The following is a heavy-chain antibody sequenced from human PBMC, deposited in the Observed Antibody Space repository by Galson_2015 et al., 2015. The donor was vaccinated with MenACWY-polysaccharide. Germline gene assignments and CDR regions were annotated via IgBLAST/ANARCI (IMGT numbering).Heavy chain of an antibody. D-gene: IGHD1-7*01. CDR3: ARLTGTTDGY. V-gene: IGHV3-48*01. CDR1: GFTFSSYS. CDR2: ISSSSSTI. J-gene: IGHJ4*02. Sequence: SLRLSCAASGFTFSSYSMNWVRQAPGKGLEWVSYISSSSSTIYYADSVKGRFTISRDNAKNSLYLQMNSLRAEDTAVYYCARLTGTTDGYWGQGTLVTVSS.